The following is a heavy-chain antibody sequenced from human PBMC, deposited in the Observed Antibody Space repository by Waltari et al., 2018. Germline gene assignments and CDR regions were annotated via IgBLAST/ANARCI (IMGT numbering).Heavy chain of an antibody. D-gene: IGHD3-3*01. Sequence: QFQLQESGPGLVRPSETLSLACTVSGDSISRSSYYWAWIRQPPGKGLEWIGTIYSSGITSYNSSLKSRVTISIDTSKNQFSLMLSSVTAADTAVYYCAKRENFNFWRDAFDLWGQGTMVTVSS. J-gene: IGHJ3*01. CDR3: AKRENFNFWRDAFDL. CDR2: IYSSGIT. CDR1: GDSISRSSYY. V-gene: IGHV4-39*07.